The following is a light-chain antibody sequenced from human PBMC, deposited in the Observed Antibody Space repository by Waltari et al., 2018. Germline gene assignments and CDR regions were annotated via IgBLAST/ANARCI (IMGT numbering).Light chain of an antibody. V-gene: IGKV3D-15*01. CDR3: QQYNNWPPIT. CDR2: SAS. CDR1: QSVSNS. J-gene: IGKJ5*01. Sequence: EIVMTQSPPTLSVSPGERATLSCRASQSVSNSLAWYQHIPGRAPRLLIHSASTRAPGIPARFSGSGSETEFTFTISNLQSEDFALYYCQQYNNWPPITFGQGTRLEIK.